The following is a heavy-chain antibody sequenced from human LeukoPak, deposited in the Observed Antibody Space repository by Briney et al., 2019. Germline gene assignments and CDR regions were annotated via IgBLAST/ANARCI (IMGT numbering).Heavy chain of an antibody. CDR1: GFRFDDYG. Sequence: GGSLRLSCAASGFRFDDYGMSWVRHVPGKGLEWVSGTNWDGASTGYADSVKGRFTISRDNVMNFLYLQMNSLRVEDTALYFCGRAYCSTTSCYDYYDYYMDVWGKGTTVTVSS. CDR3: GRAYCSTTSCYDYYDYYMDV. D-gene: IGHD2-2*01. J-gene: IGHJ6*03. V-gene: IGHV3-20*04. CDR2: TNWDGAST.